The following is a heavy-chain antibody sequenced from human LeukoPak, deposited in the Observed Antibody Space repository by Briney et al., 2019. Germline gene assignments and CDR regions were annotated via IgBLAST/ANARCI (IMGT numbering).Heavy chain of an antibody. CDR3: GILQIVPVAMPFDY. D-gene: IGHD2-2*01. CDR1: GFTFDDYT. V-gene: IGHV3-43*01. Sequence: GGSLRLSCAASGFTFDDYTMHWVRQAPGKGLEWVSLISWDGGSTYYADSVKGRFTISRDNSKNTLYLQMNSLRAEDTAVYYCGILQIVPVAMPFDYWGQGTLVTVSS. J-gene: IGHJ4*02. CDR2: ISWDGGST.